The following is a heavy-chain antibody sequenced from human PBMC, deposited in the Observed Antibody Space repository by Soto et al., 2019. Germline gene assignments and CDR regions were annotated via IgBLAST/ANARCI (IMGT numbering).Heavy chain of an antibody. J-gene: IGHJ3*02. V-gene: IGHV3-30-3*01. CDR1: GFTFSSYA. CDR3: ARDRPREYYDFMRHDAFDI. Sequence: QVQLVESGGGVVQPGRSLRLSCAASGFTFSSYAMHWVRQAPGKGLEWVAVISYDGSNKYYADSVKGRFTISRDNSKNTLYLQMNSLRAEDTAVYYCARDRPREYYDFMRHDAFDIWGQGTMVTVSS. D-gene: IGHD3-3*01. CDR2: ISYDGSNK.